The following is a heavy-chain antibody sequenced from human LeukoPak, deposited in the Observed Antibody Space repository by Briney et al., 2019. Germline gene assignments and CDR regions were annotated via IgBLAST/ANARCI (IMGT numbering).Heavy chain of an antibody. Sequence: GGSLRLSCAASGFTFSSYSMNWVRQAPGKGLEWVSSISSSSSYTYYADSVKGRFTISRDNAKNSLYLQMNSPRAEDTAVYYCATKLYGDYVDYFYYMDVWGKGTTVTVSS. J-gene: IGHJ6*03. D-gene: IGHD4-17*01. CDR1: GFTFSSYS. V-gene: IGHV3-21*01. CDR3: ATKLYGDYVDYFYYMDV. CDR2: ISSSSSYT.